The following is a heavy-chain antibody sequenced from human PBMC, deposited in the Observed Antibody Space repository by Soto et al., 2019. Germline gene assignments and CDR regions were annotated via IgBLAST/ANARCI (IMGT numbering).Heavy chain of an antibody. CDR3: ARGGRGVSICFGWGAPDY. V-gene: IGHV3-30-3*01. CDR2: ISYDGSNK. D-gene: IGHD3-10*01. J-gene: IGHJ4*02. CDR1: GFTFSSYA. Sequence: QVQLVESGGGVVQPGRSLRLSCAASGFTFSSYAMHWVRQAPGKGLEWVAVISYDGSNKFYADSVKGRFTFSRDNSKNSLFLQMNSLRAEDTVVYFCARGGRGVSICFGWGAPDYWGQGTLVTVSS.